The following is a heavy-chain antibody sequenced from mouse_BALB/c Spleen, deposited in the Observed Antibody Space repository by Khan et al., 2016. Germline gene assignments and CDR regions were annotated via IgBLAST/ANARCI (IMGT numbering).Heavy chain of an antibody. CDR3: ARYRYYYGSSRYFDV. CDR2: INTYSGES. D-gene: IGHD1-1*01. Sequence: QVQLVQSGPELKKPGKTVKISCKASGYTFTNYGMNWVKQAPGKGLKWMGWINTYSGESTYADDFKGRFAFSWETSANTAYLQINNLKNADTATSFCARYRYYYGSSRYFDVWGAGTTVTVSS. CDR1: GYTFTNYG. V-gene: IGHV9-3-1*01. J-gene: IGHJ1*01.